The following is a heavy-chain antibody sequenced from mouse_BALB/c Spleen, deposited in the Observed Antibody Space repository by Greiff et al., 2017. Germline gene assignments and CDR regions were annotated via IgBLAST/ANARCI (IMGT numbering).Heavy chain of an antibody. J-gene: IGHJ2*01. D-gene: IGHD2-1*01. CDR1: GFNIKDYY. Sequence: EVKLQESGAELVRPGALVKLSCKASGFNIKDYYMHWVKQRPEQGLEWIGWIDPENGNTIYDPKFQGKASITADTSSNTAYLQLSSLTSEDTAVYYFARAHRDGNYPCDYWGQGTTLTVSS. CDR2: IDPENGNT. CDR3: ARAHRDGNYPCDY. V-gene: IGHV14-1*02.